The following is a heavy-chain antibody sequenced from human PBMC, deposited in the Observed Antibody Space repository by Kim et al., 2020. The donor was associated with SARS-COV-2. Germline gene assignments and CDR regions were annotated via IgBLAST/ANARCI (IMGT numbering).Heavy chain of an antibody. V-gene: IGHV3-23*01. J-gene: IGHJ2*01. CDR2: ISGSGGST. CDR1: GFTFSSYA. CDR3: AKRGAVYCGGDCYSWWYFDL. Sequence: GGSLRLSCAASGFTFSSYAMSWVRQAPGKGLEWVSAISGSGGSTYYADSVKGRFTISRDNSKNTLYLQMNSLKAEDTAVYYCAKRGAVYCGGDCYSWWYFDLWGRGTLVTVSS. D-gene: IGHD2-21*02.